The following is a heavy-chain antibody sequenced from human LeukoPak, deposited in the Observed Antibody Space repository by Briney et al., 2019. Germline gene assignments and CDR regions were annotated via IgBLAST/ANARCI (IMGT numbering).Heavy chain of an antibody. CDR3: AKGPWPGHYLDN. CDR1: GFTFRNFG. CDR2: ISAGGRSA. D-gene: IGHD3-10*01. Sequence: PGGSLRLSCAASGFTFRNFGMSWVRQAPGKGLQWVSVISAGGRSANYADSLKDRFNISRDNSKNTLYLQMDSLRPDDTATYYCAKGPWPGHYLDNWGQGTLVTVSS. J-gene: IGHJ4*02. V-gene: IGHV3-23*01.